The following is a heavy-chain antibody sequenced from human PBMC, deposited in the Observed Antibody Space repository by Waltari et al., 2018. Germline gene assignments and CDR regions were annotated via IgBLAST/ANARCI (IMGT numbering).Heavy chain of an antibody. J-gene: IGHJ3*02. Sequence: QVQLVQSGAEVKKPGASAKVSCKASGYTFTGYYMHWVRQAPGQGLEWMGRINPNSGGTNYAQKFQGRVTMTRDTSISTAYMELSRLRSDDTAVYYCARIGAWNSSSWRAFDIWGQGTMVTVSS. D-gene: IGHD6-13*01. CDR2: INPNSGGT. CDR1: GYTFTGYY. CDR3: ARIGAWNSSSWRAFDI. V-gene: IGHV1-2*06.